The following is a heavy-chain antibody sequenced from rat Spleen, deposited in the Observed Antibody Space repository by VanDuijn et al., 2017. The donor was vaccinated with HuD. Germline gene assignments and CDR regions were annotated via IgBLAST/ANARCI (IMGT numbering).Heavy chain of an antibody. CDR2: INSQGIT. D-gene: IGHD1-7*01. V-gene: IGHV3-3*01. J-gene: IGHJ3*01. CDR1: GSSITNSYR. CDR3: ARGGLGAPIAY. Sequence: EVQLQESGPGLVKPSQSLSLTCSVTGSSITNSYRWNWIRKFPGNKLEWMGYINSQGITNYNPSLKSRISITRDTSKNQFFLQVNTVTTEDTATYYCARGGLGAPIAYLGQGALVTVSS.